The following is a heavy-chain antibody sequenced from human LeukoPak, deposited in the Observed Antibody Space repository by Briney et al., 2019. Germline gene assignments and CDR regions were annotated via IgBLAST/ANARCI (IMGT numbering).Heavy chain of an antibody. V-gene: IGHV3-64*01. CDR2: ISSNGGST. J-gene: IGHJ3*02. CDR3: ARVGATVAFDI. CDR1: GFTFSSYA. Sequence: GGSLRLSCAASGFTFSSYAMHWVRQAPGKGLEYVSAISSNGGSTYYANSVKGRFTISRDNSKNTLYLQMGSLRAEDMAVYYCARVGATVAFDIWGQGTMVTVSS. D-gene: IGHD1-26*01.